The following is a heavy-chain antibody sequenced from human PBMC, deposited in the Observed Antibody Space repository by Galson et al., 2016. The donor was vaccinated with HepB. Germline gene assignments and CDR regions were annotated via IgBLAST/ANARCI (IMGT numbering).Heavy chain of an antibody. CDR1: GFTVSSNY. Sequence: SLRLSCAASGFTVSSNYMNWVRQAPGKGLEWVSVIYSDGNTYYADSVKGRFTISRDNSKNSLYLQMNSLRAEDTAVYYCARDFWGGGMDVWGQGTTVTVSS. CDR3: ARDFWGGGMDV. J-gene: IGHJ6*02. D-gene: IGHD7-27*01. CDR2: IYSDGNT. V-gene: IGHV3-53*01.